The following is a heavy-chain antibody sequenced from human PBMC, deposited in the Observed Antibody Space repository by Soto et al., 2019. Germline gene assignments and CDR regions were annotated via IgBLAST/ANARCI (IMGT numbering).Heavy chain of an antibody. CDR2: ISGCLTST. J-gene: IGHJ6*04. V-gene: IGHV3-23*01. CDR3: AKERFVYDFGILTDQNLIGMDV. Sequence: VVSRRLSCLSSVFTFDSYSINLIRQAPVNWLEWVSVISGCLTSTYYAGSLKFRFSVSRYNSKNTMYLQMNRLSDEDTGVYYCAKERFVYDFGILTDQNLIGMDVWGKRNPVNVS. CDR1: VFTFDSYS. D-gene: IGHD3-3*01.